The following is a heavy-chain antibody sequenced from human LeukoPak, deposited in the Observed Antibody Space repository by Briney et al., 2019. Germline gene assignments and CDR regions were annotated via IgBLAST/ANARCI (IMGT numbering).Heavy chain of an antibody. CDR1: GFTFSSYG. Sequence: GGSLRLSCAASGFTFSSYGMSWVRQAPGKGLEWVSAISGSGGSTYYADSVKGRFTISGDNSKNTLYLQMNSLRAEDTAVYYCATSRGAFQHWGQGTLVTVSS. CDR2: ISGSGGST. CDR3: ATSRGAFQH. V-gene: IGHV3-23*01. J-gene: IGHJ1*01. D-gene: IGHD3-16*01.